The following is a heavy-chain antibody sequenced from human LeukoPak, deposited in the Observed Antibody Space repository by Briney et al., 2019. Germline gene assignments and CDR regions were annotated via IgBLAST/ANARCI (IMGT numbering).Heavy chain of an antibody. V-gene: IGHV3-23*01. CDR2: ISGSGGST. CDR1: GFTFSSYG. CDR3: AKGSLRERIVGSTTRGVNDY. Sequence: GGSLRLSCAASGFTFSSYGMSWVRQAPGKGLEWVSAISGSGGSTYYADSVKGRFTISRDNSKNTLYLQMNSLRGEDTAVYYCAKGSLRERIVGSTTRGVNDYWGQGTLVTVSS. D-gene: IGHD1-26*01. J-gene: IGHJ4*02.